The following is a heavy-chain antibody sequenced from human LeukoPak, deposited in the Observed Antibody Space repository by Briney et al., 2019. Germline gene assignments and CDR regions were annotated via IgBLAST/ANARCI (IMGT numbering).Heavy chain of an antibody. CDR1: GYTFTSYY. CDR3: ARDGGSTYYYGSGSYYPYYYYYMDI. CDR2: INPSGGST. Sequence: ASVKVSCKASGYTFTSYYMHWVRQAPGQGLEWMGIINPSGGSTSYAQKFQGRVTMTRDTSTSTVYMELSSLRSEDTAVYYCARDGGSTYYYGSGSYYPYYYYYMDIWGKGTTVTISS. V-gene: IGHV1-46*01. D-gene: IGHD3-10*01. J-gene: IGHJ6*03.